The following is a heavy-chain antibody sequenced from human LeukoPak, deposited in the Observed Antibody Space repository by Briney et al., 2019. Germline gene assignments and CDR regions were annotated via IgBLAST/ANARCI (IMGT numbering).Heavy chain of an antibody. V-gene: IGHV3-74*01. CDR3: ARGEGRMTMFEGG. CDR1: GFTFSSYE. Sequence: GGSLRLSCAASGFTFSSYEMNWVRQAPGKGLEWVSRISSDGSNTGYADSVKGRFTISRDNAKNTLYLQMNSLRAEDTAVYYCARGEGRMTMFEGGWGQGTLVTVSS. J-gene: IGHJ4*02. CDR2: ISSDGSNT. D-gene: IGHD3-10*02.